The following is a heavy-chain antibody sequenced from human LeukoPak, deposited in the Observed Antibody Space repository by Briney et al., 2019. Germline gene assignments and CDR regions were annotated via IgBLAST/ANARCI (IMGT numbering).Heavy chain of an antibody. J-gene: IGHJ4*02. CDR2: IYSGGST. CDR1: GFTFSSND. CDR3: AGSVITIFGGLEY. Sequence: PGGSLRLSCAASGFTFSSNDMSWVRQAPGKGLEWVSVIYSGGSTYYADSVKGRFTIYRDNSKDTLYLQMNSLRTEDTAIYYRAGSVITIFGGLEYWGQGTLVTVSS. V-gene: IGHV3-66*02. D-gene: IGHD3-3*01.